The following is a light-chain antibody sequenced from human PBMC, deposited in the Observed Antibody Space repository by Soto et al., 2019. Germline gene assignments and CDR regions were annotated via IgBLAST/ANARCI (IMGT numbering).Light chain of an antibody. CDR1: QSVRSSY. V-gene: IGKV3-20*01. CDR3: QQFGSSPLT. CDR2: GAS. J-gene: IGKJ4*01. Sequence: EILLTQSPGTLSLSPGERATLSCRASQSVRSSYLAWYQQKPGQAPRLLIYGASSRATGIPDRFSGSGSGTDFTLTINRLQPEDFAVYYCQQFGSSPLTFGVGTKVDIK.